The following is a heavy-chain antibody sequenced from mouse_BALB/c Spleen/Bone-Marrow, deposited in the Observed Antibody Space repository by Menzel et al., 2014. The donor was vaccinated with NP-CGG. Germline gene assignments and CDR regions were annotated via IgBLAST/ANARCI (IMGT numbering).Heavy chain of an antibody. CDR1: GNTFTDHW. Sequence: VQLQQSGAELVMPGASVKMSCKASGNTFTDHWMHWVKQRPGQGLEWIGAIDISDSYTTFNQKFKGKATLTVDESSSTAYMQLSRLTSEDSAVYYCARGGANVDYWGQGTTLTVSS. CDR3: ARGGANVDY. J-gene: IGHJ2*01. V-gene: IGHV1-69*01. CDR2: IDISDSYT.